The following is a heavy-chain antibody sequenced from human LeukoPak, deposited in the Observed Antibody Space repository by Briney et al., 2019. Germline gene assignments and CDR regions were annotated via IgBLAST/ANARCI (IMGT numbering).Heavy chain of an antibody. CDR1: GFTVSSNY. Sequence: TGGSLRLSCAASGFTVSSNYMSWVRQAPGKGLEWVSVIYSGGSTYYADSVKGRFTISRDNSKNTLYLQMNSLRAEDTAVYYCARLDCSGGSCYGYYYYYMDVWGKGTTVTISS. J-gene: IGHJ6*03. CDR3: ARLDCSGGSCYGYYYYYMDV. CDR2: IYSGGST. D-gene: IGHD2-15*01. V-gene: IGHV3-53*01.